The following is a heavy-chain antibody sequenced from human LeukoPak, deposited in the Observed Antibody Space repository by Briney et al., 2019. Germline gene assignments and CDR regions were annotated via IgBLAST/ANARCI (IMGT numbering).Heavy chain of an antibody. CDR1: GFTFSNFG. J-gene: IGHJ6*04. V-gene: IGHV3-23*01. Sequence: GGTLRLSCAASGFTFSNFGMSWVRQAPEKGLEWVSSVTISGDNTYYAESVKGRFTISRDNSKGTLYLLMSSLKADDTAVYYCARGRGRNPSGYYYYMDVWGKGTTVTISS. CDR2: VTISGDNT. D-gene: IGHD3-16*01. CDR3: ARGRGRNPSGYYYYMDV.